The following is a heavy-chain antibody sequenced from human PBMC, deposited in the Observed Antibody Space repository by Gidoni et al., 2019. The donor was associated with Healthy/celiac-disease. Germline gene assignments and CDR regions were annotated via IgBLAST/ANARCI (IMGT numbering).Heavy chain of an antibody. J-gene: IGHJ6*03. D-gene: IGHD2-2*02. CDR1: GFTFDDYA. Sequence: EVQLVESGGGLVQPGRSLRLSCAASGFTFDDYAMPWVRQAPGKGLEWVSGISWNSGSIGYADSVKGRFTISRDNAKNSLYLQMNSLRAEDTALYYCAKGARGYCSSTSCYTTYYYYYYMDVWGKGTTVTVSS. CDR2: ISWNSGSI. V-gene: IGHV3-9*01. CDR3: AKGARGYCSSTSCYTTYYYYYYMDV.